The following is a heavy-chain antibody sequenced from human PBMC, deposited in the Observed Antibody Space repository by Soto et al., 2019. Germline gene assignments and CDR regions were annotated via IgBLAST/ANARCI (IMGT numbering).Heavy chain of an antibody. J-gene: IGHJ6*02. Sequence: GGSLRLSCAASGFTFDDYAMHWVRQAPGKGLEWVSGISWNSGTIVYADSVKGRFTISRDNAKNSLYLQMNSLRGEDTALYYCAKDMRGGSSSSRYYYGLEVWGQGTTVTVFS. CDR2: ISWNSGTI. V-gene: IGHV3-9*01. CDR3: AKDMRGGSSSSRYYYGLEV. D-gene: IGHD6-13*01. CDR1: GFTFDDYA.